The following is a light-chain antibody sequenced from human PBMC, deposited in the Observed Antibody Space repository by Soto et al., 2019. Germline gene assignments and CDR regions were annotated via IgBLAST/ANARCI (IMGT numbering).Light chain of an antibody. J-gene: IGKJ2*01. V-gene: IGKV1-39*01. CDR2: AVF. CDR1: QTVRNA. CDR3: QQSSNTPPYT. Sequence: DVQMTQSPTSLSASLGDRVTITCRASQTVRNALHWYQQKSGKAPKLLNYAVFHLESAVSPSFSGSGSVTEFTITIHSLQPADFATYCCQQSSNTPPYTFGQGTMMEI.